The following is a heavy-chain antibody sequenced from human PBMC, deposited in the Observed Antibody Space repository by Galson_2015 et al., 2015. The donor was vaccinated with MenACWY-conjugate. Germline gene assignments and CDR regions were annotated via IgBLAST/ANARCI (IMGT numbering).Heavy chain of an antibody. CDR1: GVFVSGSRHY. D-gene: IGHD2-8*02. J-gene: IGHJ4*02. CDR2: IHYSGST. Sequence: TLSLTCSVSGVFVSGSRHYWSWVRQPPGKGLEWIGYIHYSGSTNYNPSLKSRVTISVDTSKNQFSLKLSSVTAADTAVYYCARESGVTGTFDYWGQGTLVTVSS. V-gene: IGHV4-61*01. CDR3: ARESGVTGTFDY.